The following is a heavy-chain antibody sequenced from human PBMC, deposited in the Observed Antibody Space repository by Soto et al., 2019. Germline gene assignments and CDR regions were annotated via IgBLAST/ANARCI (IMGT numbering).Heavy chain of an antibody. J-gene: IGHJ3*02. Sequence: PGESLKISCKGSGYSFTSYWIGWVRQMPGKGLESLGIIYPGDSDPRYSPSFQGQVTISADKSISTAYLQWSSLKASDTAMYYCARDGQWLVRDAFDIWGQGTMVTVSS. D-gene: IGHD6-19*01. V-gene: IGHV5-51*01. CDR1: GYSFTSYW. CDR3: ARDGQWLVRDAFDI. CDR2: IYPGDSDP.